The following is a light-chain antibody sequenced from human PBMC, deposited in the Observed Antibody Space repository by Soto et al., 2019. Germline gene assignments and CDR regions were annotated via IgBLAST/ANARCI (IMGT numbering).Light chain of an antibody. CDR2: EVG. Sequence: QSVLTQPASVTGSPGQSITISCTGTSSDVGGSNRVSWYQHYPGTAPKLMIYEVGNRPSGVSDRFSASKSGNTASLIISGLKPEDEADYYCSSYTITNSWVFGGGTKLTVL. V-gene: IGLV2-14*01. J-gene: IGLJ3*02. CDR1: SSDVGGSNR. CDR3: SSYTITNSWV.